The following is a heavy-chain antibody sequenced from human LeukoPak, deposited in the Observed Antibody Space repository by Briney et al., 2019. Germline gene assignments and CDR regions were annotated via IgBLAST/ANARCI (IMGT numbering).Heavy chain of an antibody. CDR3: ARAFPGDSGSYSGDY. CDR1: GFTFSSYG. J-gene: IGHJ4*02. CDR2: TWYDGSNK. Sequence: QSGGSLRLSCAASGFTFSSYGMHWVRQAPGKGLEWVAVTWYDGSNKYYADSVKGRFTISRDNSKNTLYLQMNSLRAEDTAVYYCARAFPGDSGSYSGDYWGQGTLVPVSS. D-gene: IGHD3-10*01. V-gene: IGHV3-33*01.